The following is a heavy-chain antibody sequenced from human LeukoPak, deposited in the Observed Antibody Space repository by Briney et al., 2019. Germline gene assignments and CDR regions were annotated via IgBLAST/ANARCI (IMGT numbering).Heavy chain of an antibody. CDR1: GFTFSSYA. Sequence: PGGSLRLSCAASGFTFSSYAMSWVRQAPGKGLEWVSAISGSGGSTYYADSVKGRFTISRDNSKNTLYLQMNSLRAEDTAVYYCAKEGAYYYGSGSYYPFDYWGQGTLVTVSS. CDR2: ISGSGGST. D-gene: IGHD3-10*01. V-gene: IGHV3-23*01. J-gene: IGHJ4*02. CDR3: AKEGAYYYGSGSYYPFDY.